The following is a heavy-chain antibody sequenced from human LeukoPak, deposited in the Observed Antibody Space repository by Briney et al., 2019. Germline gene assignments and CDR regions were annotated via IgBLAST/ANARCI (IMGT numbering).Heavy chain of an antibody. J-gene: IGHJ4*02. CDR1: GFTFSSYG. D-gene: IGHD3-22*01. CDR2: IRYDGSNK. V-gene: IGHV3-30*02. Sequence: GGSLRLSCAASGFTFSSYGMHWVRQAPGKGLEWVAFIRYDGSNKYYADSVKGRFTISRDNSKNTLYLQMNSLRAEDTAVYYCAKEDYYDSSGYLTPFDYWAREPWSPSPQ. CDR3: AKEDYYDSSGYLTPFDY.